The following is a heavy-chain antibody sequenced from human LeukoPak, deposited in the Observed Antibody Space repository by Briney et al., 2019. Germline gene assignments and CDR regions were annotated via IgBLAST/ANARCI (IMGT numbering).Heavy chain of an antibody. CDR1: GGSLSSGGYY. V-gene: IGHV4-31*03. D-gene: IGHD3-9*01. CDR2: IYYSGST. J-gene: IGHJ3*02. Sequence: SETLSLTCTVSGGSLSSGGYYWSWIRQHPGKGLEWIGYIYYSGSTYYNPSLKSRVTISVDTSKNQFSLKLSSVTAADTAVYYCARVLTDILTGYYPDAFDIWGQGTMVTVSS. CDR3: ARVLTDILTGYYPDAFDI.